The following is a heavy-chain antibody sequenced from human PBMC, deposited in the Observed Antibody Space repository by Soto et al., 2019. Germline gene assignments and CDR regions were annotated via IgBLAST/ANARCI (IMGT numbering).Heavy chain of an antibody. V-gene: IGHV1-69*08. D-gene: IGHD3-3*01. CDR3: ARDRITTRGDAFDL. Sequence: QVQLVQSGAEVRKPGSSVKVSCKAPGGTFSTYIISWVRQAPGQGLEWMGRIIPIPDITNYAQKFQGRVTVTADRSTSTGYMVLTSLKSEDTAVYYCARDRITTRGDAFDLWGQGTVVTVSS. CDR2: IIPIPDIT. J-gene: IGHJ3*01. CDR1: GGTFSTYI.